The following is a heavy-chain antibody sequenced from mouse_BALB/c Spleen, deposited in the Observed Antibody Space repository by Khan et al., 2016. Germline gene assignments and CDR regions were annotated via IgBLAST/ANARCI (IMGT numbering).Heavy chain of an antibody. CDR3: ARQGYYGSSAY. CDR1: GFDFSRYW. Sequence: EVQLQESGGGLVQPGGSLNLSCAASGFDFSRYWMSWVRQAPGKGLEWIGEINPDSSTINYTPSLKDKFIISRDNAKNTLYLQMSKVRSEDTALYYCARQGYYGSSAYWGQGTLVTVSA. D-gene: IGHD1-1*01. V-gene: IGHV4-1*02. CDR2: INPDSSTI. J-gene: IGHJ3*01.